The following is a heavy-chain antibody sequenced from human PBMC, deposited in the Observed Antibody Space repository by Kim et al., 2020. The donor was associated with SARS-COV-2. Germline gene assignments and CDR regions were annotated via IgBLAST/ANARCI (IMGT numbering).Heavy chain of an antibody. CDR2: IRSKANSYAT. J-gene: IGHJ3*02. Sequence: GGSLRLSCAASGFTFSGSAMHWVRQASGKGLEWVGRIRSKANSYATAYAASVKGRFTISRDDSKNTAYLQMNSLKTEDTAVYYCTSPPRGYYDSSGYYVFDAFDIWGQGTMVTVSS. CDR1: GFTFSGSA. CDR3: TSPPRGYYDSSGYYVFDAFDI. D-gene: IGHD3-22*01. V-gene: IGHV3-73*01.